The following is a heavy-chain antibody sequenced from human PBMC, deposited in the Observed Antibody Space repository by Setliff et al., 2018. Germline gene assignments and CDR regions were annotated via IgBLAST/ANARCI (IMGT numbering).Heavy chain of an antibody. CDR1: GGSISSGDYY. J-gene: IGHJ4*02. Sequence: SETLSLTCTVSGGSISSGDYYWSWIRQPPGKGLDWIGSVYHRGSTYYNPSLESRVTISVDTSMNQFSLKLSSVTAADTAVYYCASYDSPSSSWDYWGQGTLVTVSS. D-gene: IGHD6-13*01. CDR3: ASYDSPSSSWDY. V-gene: IGHV4-39*07. CDR2: VYHRGST.